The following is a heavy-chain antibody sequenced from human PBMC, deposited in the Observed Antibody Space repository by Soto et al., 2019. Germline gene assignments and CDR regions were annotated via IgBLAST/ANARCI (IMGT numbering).Heavy chain of an antibody. CDR2: ISYDGSNK. D-gene: IGHD3-10*01. CDR3: ARDGSGASFKYFQH. CDR1: GFTFSSYA. Sequence: QVQLVESGGGVVQPGRSLRLSCAASGFTFSSYAMHWVRQAPGKGLEWVAVISYDGSNKYYADSVKGRFTISRDNSKNTLYLQMNSLGAEDTAVYYCARDGSGASFKYFQHWGQGTLVTVSS. J-gene: IGHJ1*01. V-gene: IGHV3-30-3*01.